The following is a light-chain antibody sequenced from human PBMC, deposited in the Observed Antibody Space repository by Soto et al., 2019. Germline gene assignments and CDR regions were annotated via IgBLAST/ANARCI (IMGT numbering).Light chain of an antibody. CDR3: MQGLQIPRT. J-gene: IGKJ5*01. CDR2: LVS. V-gene: IGKV2-28*01. Sequence: DIVMTQSPLSLPVTPGEPASISCRSSQSLLFSNGFHYLDWYLQKPGQSPQLLIYLVSNRASGVPDRFSGSGSGTDFTLKISRVEAEDVGVYYCMQGLQIPRTFGQGTRLEIK. CDR1: QSLLFSNGFHY.